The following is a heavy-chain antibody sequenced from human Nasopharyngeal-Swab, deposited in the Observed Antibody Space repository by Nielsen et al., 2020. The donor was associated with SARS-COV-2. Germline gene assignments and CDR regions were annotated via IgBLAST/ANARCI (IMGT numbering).Heavy chain of an antibody. Sequence: SETRPLTGAVAGGAIRRRNGRRRVRQPPGKGQEGIGEIYHSGSTNYNPSLKSRVTISVDKSKNQFSLKLSSVTAADTAVYYCARELSKQWLPLGSNRFDPWGQGTLVTVSS. V-gene: IGHV4-4*02. CDR1: GGAIRRRNG. D-gene: IGHD6-19*01. CDR2: IYHSGST. CDR3: ARELSKQWLPLGSNRFDP. J-gene: IGHJ5*02.